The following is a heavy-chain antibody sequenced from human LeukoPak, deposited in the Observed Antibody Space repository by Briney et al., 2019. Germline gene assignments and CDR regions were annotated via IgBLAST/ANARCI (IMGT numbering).Heavy chain of an antibody. CDR3: AREGYCSSTSCTRYYYYYGMDV. J-gene: IGHJ6*02. CDR2: ISAYNGNT. V-gene: IGHV1-18*01. D-gene: IGHD2-2*01. CDR1: GYTFTIYG. Sequence: ASVKVSFRASGYTFTIYGISWVRQAPGQGLEWMGWISAYNGNTNYAQKLQGRVTMTTDTSTSTAYMELRSLRSDDTAVYYCAREGYCSSTSCTRYYYYYGMDVWGQGTTVTVSS.